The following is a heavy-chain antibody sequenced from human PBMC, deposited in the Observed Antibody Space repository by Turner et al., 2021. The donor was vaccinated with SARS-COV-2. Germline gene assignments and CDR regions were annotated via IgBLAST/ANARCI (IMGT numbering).Heavy chain of an antibody. Sequence: EVQLVESGGGLVKPGGALRLSCAASGFTFSSYSMNWVRQAPGKGLEWVSSISSSSSYIYYADSVKGRFTSSRDNAKNSPYLQMNSLRAEDTAVYYCARSPTAPGYYYDSSGYYTPYYFDYWGQGTLVTVSS. CDR1: GFTFSSYS. J-gene: IGHJ4*02. V-gene: IGHV3-21*01. D-gene: IGHD3-22*01. CDR3: ARSPTAPGYYYDSSGYYTPYYFDY. CDR2: ISSSSSYI.